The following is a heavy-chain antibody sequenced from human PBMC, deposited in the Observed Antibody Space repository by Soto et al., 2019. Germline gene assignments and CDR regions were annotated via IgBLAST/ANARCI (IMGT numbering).Heavy chain of an antibody. V-gene: IGHV4-30-2*01. CDR2: IYHSGST. D-gene: IGHD3-10*01. Sequence: SETLSLTCAVSGGSISSGGYSWSWIRQPPGKGLEWIGYIYHSGSTYYNPFLKSRVTISVDRSKNQFSLKLSSVTAADTAVYYCARAQFYSGSGRYNNLMFDPWGQGIQVTVSS. CDR3: ARAQFYSGSGRYNNLMFDP. J-gene: IGHJ5*02. CDR1: GGSISSGGYS.